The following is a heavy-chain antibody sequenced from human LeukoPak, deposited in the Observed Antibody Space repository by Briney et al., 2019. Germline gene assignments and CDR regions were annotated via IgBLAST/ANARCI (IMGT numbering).Heavy chain of an antibody. J-gene: IGHJ6*03. D-gene: IGHD2-21*02. CDR2: IHNDGTQG. CDR3: AKEGDEFRGYLDV. V-gene: IGHV3-30*02. Sequence: PGGSLRLSCAASGFTFSHLGMQWVRQAPGKGLEWVAVIHNDGTQGQYGDSVKGRFTISKDNSQNTLHLQLNNLRDADTGVYYCAKEGDEFRGYLDVWGKGTTVTVSS. CDR1: GFTFSHLG.